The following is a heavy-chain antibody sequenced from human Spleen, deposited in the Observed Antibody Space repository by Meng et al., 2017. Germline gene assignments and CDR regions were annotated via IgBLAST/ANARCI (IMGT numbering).Heavy chain of an antibody. J-gene: IGHJ4*02. CDR3: ARKAGNCISTTCYSLDY. V-gene: IGHV1-69*05. Sequence: SVKVSCKASGGTFSSYAISWVRQAPGQGLEWMGGIIPIRRTANYAQKFQGRATITTDESTSTVYMELSRLTSEDTAVYFCARKAGNCISTTCYSLDYWGQGTLVTVSS. CDR2: IIPIRRTA. D-gene: IGHD2-2*01. CDR1: GGTFSSYA.